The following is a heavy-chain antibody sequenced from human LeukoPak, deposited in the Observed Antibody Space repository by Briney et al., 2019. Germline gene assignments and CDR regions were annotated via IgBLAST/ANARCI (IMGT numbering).Heavy chain of an antibody. V-gene: IGHV1-8*01. CDR2: MNPNSGNR. CDR1: GYTFTSYD. CDR3: ARDHVGYRNWFDP. J-gene: IGHJ5*02. D-gene: IGHD6-13*01. Sequence: GASVKVSCKGSGYTFTSYDINWVRQATGQGLEWRGWMNPNSGNRGYAQKFQGRVTMTRNTAISTAYMEMSSLRSEDTAVYYCARDHVGYRNWFDPWGQGTLVTVSS.